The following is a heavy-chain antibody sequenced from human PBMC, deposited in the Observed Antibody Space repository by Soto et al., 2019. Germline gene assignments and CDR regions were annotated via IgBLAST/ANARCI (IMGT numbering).Heavy chain of an antibody. CDR1: GFTFSSYS. Sequence: GGSLRLSCAASGFTFSSYSMNWVRQAPGKGLEWVSYISSSSSTIYYADSGKGRFTISRDNAKNSLYLQMNSLRDEDTAVYYCARDDILTGFPDFDYWGQGTLVTVSS. CDR2: ISSSSSTI. CDR3: ARDDILTGFPDFDY. J-gene: IGHJ4*02. V-gene: IGHV3-48*02. D-gene: IGHD3-9*01.